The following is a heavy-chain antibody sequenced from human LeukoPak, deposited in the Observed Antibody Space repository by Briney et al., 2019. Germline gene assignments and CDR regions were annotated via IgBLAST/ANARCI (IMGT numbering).Heavy chain of an antibody. Sequence: GGSLRLSCAASGFTFSSYAMHWVRQAPGKGLEWVAVISYDGSNKYYADSVKGRFTISRGNSKNTLYLQMNSLRAEDTAVYYCARGPGLYSSSSGNWFDPWGQGTLVTVSS. V-gene: IGHV3-30*04. D-gene: IGHD6-6*01. CDR1: GFTFSSYA. CDR3: ARGPGLYSSSSGNWFDP. J-gene: IGHJ5*02. CDR2: ISYDGSNK.